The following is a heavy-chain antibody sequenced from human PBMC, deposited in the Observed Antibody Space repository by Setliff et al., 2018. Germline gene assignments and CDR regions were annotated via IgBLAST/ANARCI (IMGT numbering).Heavy chain of an antibody. CDR2: INLNTGNI. CDR1: GFSFSDYL. J-gene: IGHJ4*02. CDR3: ARDLGGIWKTYFDY. V-gene: IGHV1-2*02. Sequence: ASVKVSCKASGFSFSDYLMNWMRQTPDQRLEWMGRINLNTGNIFYAQEFQGRVTMTRDTSISTAYMELSRLRSDDTAVYYCARDLGGIWKTYFDYWGQGTLVTVSS. D-gene: IGHD1-1*01.